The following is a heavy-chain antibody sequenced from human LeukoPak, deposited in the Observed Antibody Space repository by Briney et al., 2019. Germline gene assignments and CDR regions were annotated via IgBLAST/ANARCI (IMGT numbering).Heavy chain of an antibody. Sequence: GGSLRLSCAASGFTFSSYEMNWVRQAPGKGLEWVSSISSSSSYIYYADSVKGRFTISRDNAKNSLYLQMNSLRAEDTAVYYCARDSLEGLRYFDWFPYDYWGQGTLVTVSS. CDR1: GFTFSSYE. D-gene: IGHD3-9*01. CDR2: ISSSSSYI. V-gene: IGHV3-21*01. J-gene: IGHJ4*02. CDR3: ARDSLEGLRYFDWFPYDY.